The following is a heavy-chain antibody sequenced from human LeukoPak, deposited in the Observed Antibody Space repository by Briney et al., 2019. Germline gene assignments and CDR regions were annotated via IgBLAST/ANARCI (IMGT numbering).Heavy chain of an antibody. CDR1: GFTFNSYA. V-gene: IGHV3-23*01. CDR2: ISGSGGGT. Sequence: GGSLRLSCAASGFTFNSYAMSWVRQAPEKGLEWVATISGSGGGTYYADSVKGRFTISRDDSKTTLYLQMNSLRAEDTAVYYCAKDLGRYRNNYFDYWGQGTLVTVSS. J-gene: IGHJ4*02. CDR3: AKDLGRYRNNYFDY. D-gene: IGHD1-26*01.